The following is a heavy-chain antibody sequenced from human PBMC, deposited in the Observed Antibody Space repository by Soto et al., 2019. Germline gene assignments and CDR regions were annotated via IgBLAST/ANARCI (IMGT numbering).Heavy chain of an antibody. J-gene: IGHJ3*02. CDR1: GYPFTSYY. D-gene: IGHD3-22*01. CDR3: ARLGTYYYDSSGSYPHDAFDS. CDR2: INPSGGST. Sequence: ASVKVSCKASGYPFTSYYMHWVRQAPGQGLEWMGIINPSGGSTSYAQKFQGSVTMTRDTSTSTVYMELSSLRSEDTAVYYCARLGTYYYDSSGSYPHDAFDSWRQGTRGAASS. V-gene: IGHV1-46*01.